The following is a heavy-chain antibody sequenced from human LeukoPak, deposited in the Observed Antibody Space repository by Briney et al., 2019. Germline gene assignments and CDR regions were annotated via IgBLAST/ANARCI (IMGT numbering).Heavy chain of an antibody. CDR2: ISAYNGNT. D-gene: IGHD6-19*01. V-gene: IGHV1-18*01. CDR3: AREPIAVAAPDAFDI. J-gene: IGHJ3*02. Sequence: ASVKVSCKASGYTFTSYGISWVRQAPGQGLEWMGWISAYNGNTNYAQKLQGRVTMTTDTSTSTAYMELRSLRSDDTAVYYCAREPIAVAAPDAFDIWGQGTMVTVSS. CDR1: GYTFTSYG.